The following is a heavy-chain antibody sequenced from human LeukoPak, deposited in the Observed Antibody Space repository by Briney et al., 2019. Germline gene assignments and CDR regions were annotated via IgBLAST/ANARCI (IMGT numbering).Heavy chain of an antibody. Sequence: SETLSLTCTVSGYSISSDYYWSWIRQPPGKGLEWIGEINHSGSTNYNPSLKSRVTISVDTSKNQFSLKLSSVTAADTAVYYCARGVWFHRSEFDYWGQGTLVTVSS. CDR3: ARGVWFHRSEFDY. D-gene: IGHD2-21*01. V-gene: IGHV4-34*01. CDR2: INHSGST. J-gene: IGHJ4*02. CDR1: GYSISSDYY.